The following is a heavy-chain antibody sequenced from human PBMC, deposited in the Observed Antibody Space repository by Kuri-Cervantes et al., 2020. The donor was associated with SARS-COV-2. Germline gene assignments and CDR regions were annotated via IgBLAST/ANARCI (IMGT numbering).Heavy chain of an antibody. J-gene: IGHJ6*02. CDR1: GFIFTSYG. Sequence: LSLTCAASGFIFTSYGMHWVRQAPGKGLEWVAVIWYDGSNKYYVDSVKGRFTVSRDNSKNTLYLQMNSLRAEDTAVYYCARVGVAAAGSTSYYGMDVWGQGTTVTVSS. CDR3: ARVGVAAAGSTSYYGMDV. CDR2: IWYDGSNK. D-gene: IGHD6-13*01. V-gene: IGHV3-33*01.